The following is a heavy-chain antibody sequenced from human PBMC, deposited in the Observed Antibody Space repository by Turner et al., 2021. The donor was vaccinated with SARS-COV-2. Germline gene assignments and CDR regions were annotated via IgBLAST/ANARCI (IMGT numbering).Heavy chain of an antibody. CDR1: RFSFSSHA. CDR3: ARHGAANGNYYYHGLDV. V-gene: IGHV3-33*03. CDR2: IWYDGSQK. J-gene: IGHJ6*02. Sequence: QVQLVESWGGVVLPGRSLSLSCAASRFSFSSHAMHWVRQAPGKGLEWVAVIWYDGSQKYHAASVRGRFTISRDNSRNTLYLQMDSLRVEDTGVYYCARHGAANGNYYYHGLDVWGRGTTVTVSS. D-gene: IGHD6-13*01.